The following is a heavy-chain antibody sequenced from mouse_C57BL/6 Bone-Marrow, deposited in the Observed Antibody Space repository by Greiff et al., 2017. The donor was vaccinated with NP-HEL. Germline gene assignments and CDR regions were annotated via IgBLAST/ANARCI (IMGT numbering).Heavy chain of an antibody. V-gene: IGHV5-9*01. CDR2: ISGGGGNT. J-gene: IGHJ4*01. CDR1: GFTFSSYT. Sequence: DVHLVESGGGLVKPGGSLKLSCAASGFTFSSYTMSWVRQTPEKRLEWVATISGGGGNTYYPDSVKGRFTISRDNAKNTLYLRMSSLMSEDTALYYCAKPPWLFYAMDYWGQGTSVTVSS. CDR3: AKPPWLFYAMDY.